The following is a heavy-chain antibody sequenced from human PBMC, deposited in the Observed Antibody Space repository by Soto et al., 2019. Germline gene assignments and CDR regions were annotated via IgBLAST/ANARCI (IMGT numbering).Heavy chain of an antibody. CDR2: INPSGGST. V-gene: IGHV1-46*03. Sequence: ASVKVSCKASGYTFTSYYMHWVRQAPGQGLEWMGIINPSGGSTSYAQKFQGRVTMTRDTSTSTVYMELSSLRSEDTAVYYCARAGDIVVVPAAEISTYFDYWGQGTLVTVSS. CDR3: ARAGDIVVVPAAEISTYFDY. CDR1: GYTFTSYY. J-gene: IGHJ4*02. D-gene: IGHD2-2*01.